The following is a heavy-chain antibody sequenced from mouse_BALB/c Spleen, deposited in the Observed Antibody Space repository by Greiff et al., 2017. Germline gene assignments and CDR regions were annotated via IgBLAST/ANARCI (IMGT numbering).Heavy chain of an antibody. CDR2: ISTYYGDA. D-gene: IGHD1-1*01. J-gene: IGHJ4*01. Sequence: GQRVESGAELVRPGVSVKISCKGSGYTFTDYAMHWVKQSHAKSLEWIGVISTYYGDASYNQKFKGKATMTVDKSSSTAYMELARLTSEDSAIYYCARVLLRSYYYAMDYWGQGTSVTVSS. CDR3: ARVLLRSYYYAMDY. CDR1: GYTFTDYA. V-gene: IGHV1S137*01.